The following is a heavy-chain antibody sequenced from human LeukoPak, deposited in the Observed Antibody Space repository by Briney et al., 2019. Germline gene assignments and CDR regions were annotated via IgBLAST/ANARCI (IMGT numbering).Heavy chain of an antibody. J-gene: IGHJ4*02. D-gene: IGHD4-17*01. CDR1: GFIFNNYA. CDR2: ISWNSGSI. CDR3: AKDKIVTNNDNFDY. Sequence: PGGSLRLSCAGSGFIFNNYAMHWVRQPPGKGLEWVSGISWNSGSIDYADSVKGRFTISRDNAKNSLYLQMNSLRAEDTAIYYCAKDKIVTNNDNFDYWGQGILVTVSS. V-gene: IGHV3-9*01.